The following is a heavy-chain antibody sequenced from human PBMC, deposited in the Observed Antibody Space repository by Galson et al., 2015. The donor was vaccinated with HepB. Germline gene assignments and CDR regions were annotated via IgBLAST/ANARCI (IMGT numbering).Heavy chain of an antibody. CDR3: ARQAWGYGMDV. J-gene: IGHJ6*02. CDR1: GYSSTRYR. D-gene: IGHD3-16*01. Sequence: SGAEAIKPGESLRISCKGSGYSSTRYRISCVRQTPGKGLKWVGRIDPSDCYTNYRPSFQGHVTISADKSISTASLQRSSLKASDSAMYYCARQAWGYGMDVWGQGTTVTVSS. V-gene: IGHV5-10-1*01. CDR2: IDPSDCYT.